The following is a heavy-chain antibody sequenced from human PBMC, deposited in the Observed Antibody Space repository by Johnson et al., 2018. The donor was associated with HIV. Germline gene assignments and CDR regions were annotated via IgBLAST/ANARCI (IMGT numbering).Heavy chain of an antibody. CDR1: GFTFSNAW. CDR2: INSDGSII. J-gene: IGHJ3*02. Sequence: VQLVESGGGLVKPGGSLRLSCAASGFTFSNAWMSWVRQAPGKGLVWVSRINSDGSIISYADSVQGRFSIARDNAKNTLYLQMNSLRAEDTAVYYCARDYGDYAHDAFDIWGRGTLVTVSS. V-gene: IGHV3-74*01. CDR3: ARDYGDYAHDAFDI. D-gene: IGHD4-17*01.